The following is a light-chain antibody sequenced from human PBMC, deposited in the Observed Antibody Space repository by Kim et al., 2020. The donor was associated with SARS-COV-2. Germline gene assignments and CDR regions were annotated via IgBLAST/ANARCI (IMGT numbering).Light chain of an antibody. CDR2: RTD. CDR3: AGWDGSLNGVL. Sequence: GQGVTISCTGSSCNIGSNPENWYQQLPGTAPNLLIYRTDQRPSGVPARFSGSKSGTSASLAISGLQSEDEADYYCAGWDGSLNGVLFGGGTQLTVL. CDR1: SCNIGSNP. J-gene: IGLJ2*01. V-gene: IGLV1-44*01.